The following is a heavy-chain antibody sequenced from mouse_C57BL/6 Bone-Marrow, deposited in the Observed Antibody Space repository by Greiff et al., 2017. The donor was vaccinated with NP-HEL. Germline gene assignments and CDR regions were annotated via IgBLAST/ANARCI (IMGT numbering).Heavy chain of an antibody. CDR1: GFNIKDDY. V-gene: IGHV14-4*01. D-gene: IGHD1-1*01. CDR3: TADYYGSSYDFEY. Sequence: VQLQQSGAELVRPGASVKLSCTASGFNIKDDYMHWVKQRPEQGLEWIGWIDPENGDTEYASKFQGKATITADTSSNTAYLQLSSLTSEDTAVYYCTADYYGSSYDFEYWGQGTTLTVSS. CDR2: IDPENGDT. J-gene: IGHJ2*01.